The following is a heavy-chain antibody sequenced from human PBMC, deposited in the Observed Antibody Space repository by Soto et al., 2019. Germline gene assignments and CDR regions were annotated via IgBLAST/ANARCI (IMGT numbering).Heavy chain of an antibody. D-gene: IGHD5-12*01. CDR3: ARDPTLNRGYSGYDFLEVADTEHFYY. Sequence: SVKVSCKASGGTFSSYAISWVRQAPGQGLEWMGGIIPIFGTANYAQKLQGRVTITADESTSTAYMELSSLRSEDTAVYYCARDPTLNRGYSGYDFLEVADTEHFYYWSQGTLVTVSS. V-gene: IGHV1-69*13. CDR1: GGTFSSYA. CDR2: IIPIFGTA. J-gene: IGHJ4*02.